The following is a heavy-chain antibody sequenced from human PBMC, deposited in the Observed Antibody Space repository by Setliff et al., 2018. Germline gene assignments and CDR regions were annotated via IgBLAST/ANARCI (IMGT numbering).Heavy chain of an antibody. Sequence: LVKVSCKASGGNFNNYAINWVRQAPGQGLEWVGRIIPLFGTTNFAQEFQGRVTITADESTETTYMDLTSLRSEDTAVYYCARGYQVTPPRADAFDIWGQGTLVTVS. J-gene: IGHJ3*02. CDR2: IIPLFGTT. D-gene: IGHD2-2*01. CDR1: GGNFNNYA. CDR3: ARGYQVTPPRADAFDI. V-gene: IGHV1-69*13.